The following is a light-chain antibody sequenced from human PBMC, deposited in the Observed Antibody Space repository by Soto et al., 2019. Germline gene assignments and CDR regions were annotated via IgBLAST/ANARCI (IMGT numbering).Light chain of an antibody. CDR1: QSISTW. V-gene: IGKV1-5*01. CDR2: DAS. J-gene: IGKJ2*01. Sequence: DIQMTQSPSTVSASIGDRVIITCRASQSISTWLAWYQQKPGKAPQLLIYDASRLQSGVPSRFSGDGSGTEFPRTITSLQPDDFATYPCQQYQGYSSFGQGSKVEIK. CDR3: QQYQGYSS.